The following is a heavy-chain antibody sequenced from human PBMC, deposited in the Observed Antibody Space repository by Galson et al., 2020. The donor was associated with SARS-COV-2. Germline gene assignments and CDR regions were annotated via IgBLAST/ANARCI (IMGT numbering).Heavy chain of an antibody. CDR3: ARGRGYCSGSSCYEFDY. V-gene: IGHV4-30-4*01. Sequence: SETLSLTCTVSGGSISSGDYYWSWIRQPPGKGLEWIGYIYYSGSTYYNPSLKSRVTISVDTSKNQFSLKLSSVTAADTAVYYCARGRGYCSGSSCYEFDYWGQGTLVTVSS. D-gene: IGHD2-15*01. CDR2: IYYSGST. CDR1: GGSISSGDYY. J-gene: IGHJ4*02.